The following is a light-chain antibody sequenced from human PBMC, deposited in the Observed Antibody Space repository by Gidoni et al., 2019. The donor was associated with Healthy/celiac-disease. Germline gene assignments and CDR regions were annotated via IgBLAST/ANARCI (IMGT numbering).Light chain of an antibody. CDR1: SSDVGGYNY. CDR3: SSYTSSSPVV. J-gene: IGLJ2*01. CDR2: EVS. Sequence: QSALTQPASVSGSPGTSITISCTGTSSDVGGYNYVSWYQQHPVKAPKLMIYEVSNRPSGVSNRFSGSKSCNTASLTISGLQAEDEADYYCSSYTSSSPVVFGGGTKLTVL. V-gene: IGLV2-14*01.